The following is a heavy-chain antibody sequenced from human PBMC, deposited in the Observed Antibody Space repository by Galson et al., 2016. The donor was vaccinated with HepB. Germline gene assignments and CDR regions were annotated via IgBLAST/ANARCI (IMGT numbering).Heavy chain of an antibody. V-gene: IGHV4-34*01. CDR2: INHSGST. Sequence: LRLSCAASGLTFSSYAMSWVRQAPGKGLEWIGEINHSGSTNYNPSLKSRVTISVDTSKNQFPLKLSSVTAADTAVYYCARGNYSAFDIWGQGTMVTVSS. J-gene: IGHJ3*02. CDR3: ARGNYSAFDI. CDR1: GLTFSSYA. D-gene: IGHD2-21*01.